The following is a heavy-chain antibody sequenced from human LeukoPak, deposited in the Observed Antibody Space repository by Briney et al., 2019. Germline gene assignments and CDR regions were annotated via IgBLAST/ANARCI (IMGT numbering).Heavy chain of an antibody. D-gene: IGHD5-12*01. CDR2: INHSRST. J-gene: IGHJ3*02. Sequence: GEINHSRSTNYNPSLKSRVTISVDTSKNQFSLKLSSVTAADTAVYYCAGEVAKIDAFDIWGQGTMVTVSS. V-gene: IGHV4-34*01. CDR3: AGEVAKIDAFDI.